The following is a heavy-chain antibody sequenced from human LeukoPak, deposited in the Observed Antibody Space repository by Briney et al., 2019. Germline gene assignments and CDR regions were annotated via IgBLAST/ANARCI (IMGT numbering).Heavy chain of an antibody. CDR2: INHSRST. D-gene: IGHD6-13*01. CDR3: ARRLWGSSSGRMYYFDY. J-gene: IGHJ4*02. CDR1: GGSFSGYY. V-gene: IGHV4-34*01. Sequence: SETLSLTYAVYGGSFSGYYWSWIRQPPGKGLEWIGEINHSRSTNYNPSLKSRVTISVDTSKIQFSLKLSSVTATDTAVYYCARRLWGSSSGRMYYFDYWGQGTLVTVSS.